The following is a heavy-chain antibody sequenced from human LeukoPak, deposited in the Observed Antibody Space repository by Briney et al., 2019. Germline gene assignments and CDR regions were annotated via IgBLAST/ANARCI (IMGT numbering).Heavy chain of an antibody. Sequence: GGSLRLSCAVSGITLRNYGMSWVRQAPGKGLEWVAGISDSGGSTNYADSAKGRFTISRDNPKNTLYLQMNSLRAEDTAVYFCAKRGVVIRVILVGFHEEAYYFDSWGQGALVTVSS. CDR2: ISDSGGST. D-gene: IGHD3-22*01. V-gene: IGHV3-23*01. CDR1: GITLRNYG. J-gene: IGHJ4*02. CDR3: AKRGVVIRVILVGFHEEAYYFDS.